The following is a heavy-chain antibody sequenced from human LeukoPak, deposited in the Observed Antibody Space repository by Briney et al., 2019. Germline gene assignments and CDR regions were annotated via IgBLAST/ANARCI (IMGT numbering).Heavy chain of an antibody. CDR2: INGIGSNT. D-gene: IGHD5-12*01. J-gene: IGHJ6*02. CDR1: GFTFSSYG. CDR3: VKVSGYVPYYGMDV. V-gene: IGHV3-64D*06. Sequence: QPGRSLRLSCAASGFTFSSYGMHWVRQPPGKGLEYVSAINGIGSNTYYADSVKGRFITSRDNSKNTLYLQMSSLRTDDTAVYYCVKVSGYVPYYGMDVWGQGTTVTVSS.